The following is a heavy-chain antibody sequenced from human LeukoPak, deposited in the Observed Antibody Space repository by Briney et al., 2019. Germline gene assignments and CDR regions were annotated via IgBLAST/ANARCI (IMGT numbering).Heavy chain of an antibody. J-gene: IGHJ5*02. CDR1: GYTFTSYG. V-gene: IGHV1-18*01. CDR3: ARERCGTSCYVRWFDP. D-gene: IGHD2-2*01. Sequence: GASVKVSCKASGYTFTSYGISWVRQAPGQGLEWMGWISAYNGNTNYAQKLQGRVTMTTDTSTSTAYMELRSLRSDDTAVYYCARERCGTSCYVRWFDPWGQGTLVTVSS. CDR2: ISAYNGNT.